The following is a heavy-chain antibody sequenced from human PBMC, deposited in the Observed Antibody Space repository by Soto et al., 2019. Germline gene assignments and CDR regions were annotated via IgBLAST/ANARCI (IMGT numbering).Heavy chain of an antibody. CDR2: IWYDGSNK. Sequence: VQLVESGGGVVQPGRSLRLSCAASGFTFSSYGMHWVRQAPGKGLEWVAVIWYDGSNKYYADSVKGRFTISRDNSKNTLYLQMNSLRAEDTAVYYCARDMGIVVVVAAHDYWGQGTLVTVSS. CDR3: ARDMGIVVVVAAHDY. V-gene: IGHV3-33*01. J-gene: IGHJ4*02. CDR1: GFTFSSYG. D-gene: IGHD2-15*01.